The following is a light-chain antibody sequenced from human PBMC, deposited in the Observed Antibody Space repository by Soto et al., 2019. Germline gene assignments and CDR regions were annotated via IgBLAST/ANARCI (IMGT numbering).Light chain of an antibody. CDR1: QTVTSNY. CDR3: QHFNNYPPN. J-gene: IGKJ4*01. V-gene: IGKV3-20*01. CDR2: GAS. Sequence: EIVLTQSPGTLSLSPGERATLSCRASQTVTSNYLAWYQQKPGQAPRLLIFGASNRATGIPARFSGSGSGTDFTLTINSLQPEDFATYYCQHFNNYPPNFGGGTKVDIK.